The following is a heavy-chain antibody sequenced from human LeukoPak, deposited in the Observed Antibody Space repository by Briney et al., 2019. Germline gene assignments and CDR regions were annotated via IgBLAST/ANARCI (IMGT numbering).Heavy chain of an antibody. V-gene: IGHV4-59*01. CDR2: IYYGGST. D-gene: IGHD7-27*01. J-gene: IGHJ3*01. CDR3: ATYLPSAWGAFDV. Sequence: SETLSLTCTASGGSITSYYWSWIRQPPGKGLELIAYIYYGGSTNYNPSLKSRVTISVDTSNNQFSLKLMSVTAADTAVYYCATYLPSAWGAFDVWGQGTTVTVSS. CDR1: GGSITSYY.